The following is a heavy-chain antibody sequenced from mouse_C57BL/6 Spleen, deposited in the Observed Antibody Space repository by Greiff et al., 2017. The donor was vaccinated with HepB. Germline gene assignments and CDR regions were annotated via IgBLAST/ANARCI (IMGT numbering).Heavy chain of an antibody. CDR1: GYTFTSYW. J-gene: IGHJ4*01. Sequence: QVQLQQPGTELVKPGASVKLSCKASGYTFTSYWMHWVKQRPGQGLEWIGNINPSNGGTNYNEKFKSKATLTVDKSSSTAYMQLSSLTSEDSAVYYCAREGAPFYDGYPYAMDYWGQGTSVTVSS. CDR3: AREGAPFYDGYPYAMDY. D-gene: IGHD2-3*01. CDR2: INPSNGGT. V-gene: IGHV1-53*01.